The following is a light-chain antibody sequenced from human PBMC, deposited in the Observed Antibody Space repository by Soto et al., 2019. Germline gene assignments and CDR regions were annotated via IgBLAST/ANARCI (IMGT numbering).Light chain of an antibody. V-gene: IGKV1-5*01. CDR1: QPISTW. Sequence: IQMTQSPSTLSASVGDRVTITCRASQPISTWLAWYQQKPGKAPKLLIYDASSLQSGVPSRFSGRGSGTELTLTISSLQPDDFATYYCQQYNFFPRTFGQGTKVDIK. CDR3: QQYNFFPRT. CDR2: DAS. J-gene: IGKJ1*01.